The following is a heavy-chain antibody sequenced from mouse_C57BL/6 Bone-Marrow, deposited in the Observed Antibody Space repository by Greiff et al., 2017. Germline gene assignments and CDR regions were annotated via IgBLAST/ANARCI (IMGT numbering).Heavy chain of an antibody. CDR2: INSDGGST. Sequence: DVMLVESGGGLVQPGESLKLSCESNEYEFPSHDMSWVRKTPEKRLELVAAINSDGGSTYYPDTMERRFIISRDNTKKTLYLQMSRLRSEDTALYYCARWGPYDYPFAYWGQGTLVTVSA. J-gene: IGHJ3*01. CDR3: ARWGPYDYPFAY. CDR1: EYEFPSHD. V-gene: IGHV5-2*01. D-gene: IGHD2-4*01.